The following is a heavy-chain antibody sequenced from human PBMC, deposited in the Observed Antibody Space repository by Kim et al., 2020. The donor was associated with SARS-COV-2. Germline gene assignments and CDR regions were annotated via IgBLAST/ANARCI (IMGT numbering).Heavy chain of an antibody. Sequence: SQTLSLTCAISGDSVSSNSAAWNWIRQSPSRGLEWLGRTYYRSKWYNDYAVSVKSRITINPDTSKNQFSLQLNSVTPEDTAVYYCARAHSSSWPPLYNWFDPWGQGTLVTVSS. V-gene: IGHV6-1*01. CDR2: TYYRSKWYN. CDR3: ARAHSSSWPPLYNWFDP. CDR1: GDSVSSNSAA. D-gene: IGHD6-13*01. J-gene: IGHJ5*02.